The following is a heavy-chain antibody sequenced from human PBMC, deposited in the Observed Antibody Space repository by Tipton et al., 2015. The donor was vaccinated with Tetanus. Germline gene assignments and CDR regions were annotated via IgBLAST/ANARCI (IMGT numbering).Heavy chain of an antibody. Sequence: TLSLTCTVSGGSISRSDYYWSWIRQPPGKGLEWIGYIYYSGTTYYNPSLKSRVTISVDTSNNQFSLKVTSVTAADTAVYYCARVFPRGYTYGTTFDYWGQGTLVTVSS. CDR1: GGSISRSDYY. V-gene: IGHV4-30-4*01. D-gene: IGHD5-18*01. J-gene: IGHJ4*02. CDR3: ARVFPRGYTYGTTFDY. CDR2: IYYSGTT.